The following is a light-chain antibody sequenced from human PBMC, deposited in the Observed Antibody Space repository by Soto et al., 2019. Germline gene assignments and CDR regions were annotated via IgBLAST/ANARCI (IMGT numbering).Light chain of an antibody. CDR3: QQYTNSPPLT. CDR2: GVS. CDR1: QSVSSN. Sequence: ERIMTQSPATLSVSPGESATLSCRASQSVSSNLAWYQQKPGQAPRLLIYGVSTRATGIPARFSGSGSETKFTLNISRLQSEDLAVYYGQQYTNSPPLTSGGGNKVDIK. V-gene: IGKV3-15*01. J-gene: IGKJ4*01.